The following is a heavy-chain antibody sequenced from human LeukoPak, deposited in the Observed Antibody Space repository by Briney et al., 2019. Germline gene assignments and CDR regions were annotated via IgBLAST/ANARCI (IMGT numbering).Heavy chain of an antibody. CDR2: LYSDGNT. Sequence: GGSLRLSCAASGFTVITNDMTRVRQAPGKGLEWVSVLYSDGNTKYADSVQGRFTISRDNSKNNLYLEMNRLSPDDTAVYYCARGVEPLAANTLAYWGQGTLVTVSS. V-gene: IGHV3-53*01. J-gene: IGHJ4*02. CDR3: ARGVEPLAANTLAY. CDR1: GFTVITND. D-gene: IGHD1-14*01.